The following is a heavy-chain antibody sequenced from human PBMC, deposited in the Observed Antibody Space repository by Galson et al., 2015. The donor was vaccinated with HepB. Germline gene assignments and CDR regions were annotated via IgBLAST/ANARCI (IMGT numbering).Heavy chain of an antibody. Sequence: FTFSSYAMNWVRQAPGKGLEWVSSISGRGGSTHDADSVKGRFTISRDNSKNTLYLQMNSLRADDTAVYYCAKGYSSGWANWFDPWGQGTLVTVSS. CDR1: FTFSSYA. CDR3: AKGYSSGWANWFDP. D-gene: IGHD6-19*01. V-gene: IGHV3-23*01. J-gene: IGHJ5*02. CDR2: ISGRGGST.